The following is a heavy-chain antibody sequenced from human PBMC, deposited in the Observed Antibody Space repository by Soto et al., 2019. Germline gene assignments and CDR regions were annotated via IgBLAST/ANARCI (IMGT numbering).Heavy chain of an antibody. D-gene: IGHD3-3*01. Sequence: GGSLRLSCAASGFTFSSYGMHWVRQPPGKGLEWVAVIRYDGSNKYYADSVKGRFTISRDNSKNTLYLQMNSLRAEDTAVYYCARGEFYDFWSGHTNAYYYYMDVWGKGTTVTVSS. J-gene: IGHJ6*03. CDR3: ARGEFYDFWSGHTNAYYYYMDV. CDR2: IRYDGSNK. V-gene: IGHV3-33*01. CDR1: GFTFSSYG.